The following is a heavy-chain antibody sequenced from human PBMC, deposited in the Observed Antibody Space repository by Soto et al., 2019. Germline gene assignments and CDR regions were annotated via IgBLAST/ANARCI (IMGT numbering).Heavy chain of an antibody. Sequence: QVQLVQSGAEVKKPGASVKVSCKASGYSFTGYDINWVRQATGQGLEWMGWMNPNSGNTGYAQKYQGRVTMTMNTAISTAYMELSRLRSEDTAAYYCAREKGGYYDYWGQGTLVTVSS. CDR1: GYSFTGYD. D-gene: IGHD2-15*01. V-gene: IGHV1-8*01. CDR3: AREKGGYYDY. CDR2: MNPNSGNT. J-gene: IGHJ4*02.